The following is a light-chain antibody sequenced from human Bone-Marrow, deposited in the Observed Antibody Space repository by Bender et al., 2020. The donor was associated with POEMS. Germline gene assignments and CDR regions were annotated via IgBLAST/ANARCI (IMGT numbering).Light chain of an antibody. CDR2: EVT. CDR1: SRDVGSSNL. CDR3: SSYTTGTTFV. Sequence: QSALTQPASISGSPGQAITISCTGTSRDVGSSNLVSWYQQYPGRAPKLIIFEVTQRPSGVSDRFSGSKSGNTASLTISGLQPEDGADYYCSSYTTGTTFVFGTGTMVTVL. V-gene: IGLV2-23*02. J-gene: IGLJ1*01.